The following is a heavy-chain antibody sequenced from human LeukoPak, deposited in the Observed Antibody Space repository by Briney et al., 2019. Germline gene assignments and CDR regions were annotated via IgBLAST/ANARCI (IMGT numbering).Heavy chain of an antibody. CDR3: ARANPDYYGSGSYYTPPDY. CDR1: GYTFTSYY. D-gene: IGHD3-10*01. CDR2: INPSGGST. J-gene: IGHJ4*02. V-gene: IGHV1-46*01. Sequence: ASVKVSFKASGYTFTSYYMHWVRQAPGQGLEWMGIINPSGGSTSYAQKFQGRVTMTRDTSTSTVYMELSSLRSEDTAVYYCARANPDYYGSGSYYTPPDYWGQGTLVTVSS.